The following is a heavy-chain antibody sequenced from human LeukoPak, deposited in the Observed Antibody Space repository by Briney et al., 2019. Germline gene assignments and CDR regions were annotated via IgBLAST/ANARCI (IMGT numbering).Heavy chain of an antibody. Sequence: GRSLRLSCAASGFTFSSYATHWVCQAPGKGLEWVAVISYDGSNKYYADSVKGRFTISRDNAKNSLYLQMNSLRAEDTAVYYCARMSDFWSGPDYWGQGTLVTVSS. D-gene: IGHD3-3*01. J-gene: IGHJ4*02. V-gene: IGHV3-30-3*01. CDR3: ARMSDFWSGPDY. CDR1: GFTFSSYA. CDR2: ISYDGSNK.